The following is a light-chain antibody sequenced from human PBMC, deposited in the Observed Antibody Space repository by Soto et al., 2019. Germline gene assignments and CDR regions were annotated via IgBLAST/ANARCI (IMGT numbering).Light chain of an antibody. CDR2: NND. CDR3: ETCDSSLKAAV. V-gene: IGLV1-51*01. Sequence: QAVLAQPHSVSAEPLQPVIIPCSGLSPLLSKNYGSGYLHLPRTFSNFLIYNNDVRTSGIPDRFSGSMSGTSATLSITGLQPGDAADHFCETCDSSLKAAVFGGGTQLTVL. CDR1: SPLLSKNY. J-gene: IGLJ2*01.